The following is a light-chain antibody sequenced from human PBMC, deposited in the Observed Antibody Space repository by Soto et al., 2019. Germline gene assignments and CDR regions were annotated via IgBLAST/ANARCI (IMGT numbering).Light chain of an antibody. V-gene: IGKV3-15*01. CDR1: QSVSSN. CDR2: GAS. J-gene: IGKJ5*01. CDR3: QQYNNWPIT. Sequence: EIVMTQSPTTLSVSPGERAPLSCRASQSVSSNLAWYQQKPGQAPRLLIYGASTRATGLPARFSGSGSGTQFTLTISSLQSGDFAVYYCQQYNNWPITFGQGTRLEIK.